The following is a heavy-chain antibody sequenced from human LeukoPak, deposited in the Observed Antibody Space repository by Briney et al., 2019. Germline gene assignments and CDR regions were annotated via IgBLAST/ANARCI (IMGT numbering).Heavy chain of an antibody. CDR2: MYVGGNT. J-gene: IGHJ6*03. Sequence: GSLRLSCAASGFSVSDNYMNWVRQTPGKGLEWVSLMYVGGNTYYSDSVKGRFTMSRDISKDTVYLQMNSLRPEDTAIYYCARDPALGYYNMDVWGQGTTVIVSS. CDR3: ARDPALGYYNMDV. CDR1: GFSVSDNY. D-gene: IGHD2-2*01. V-gene: IGHV3-53*01.